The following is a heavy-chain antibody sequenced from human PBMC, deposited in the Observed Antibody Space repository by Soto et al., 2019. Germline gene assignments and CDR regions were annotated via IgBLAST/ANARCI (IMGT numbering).Heavy chain of an antibody. CDR2: IKQDGSEK. D-gene: IGHD1-1*01. CDR3: ARGWNPLDY. CDR1: GFTFSSYW. V-gene: IGHV3-7*01. Sequence: GGSLRLSCAAPGFTFSSYWMSWVRQAPGKGLEWVANIKQDGSEKYYVDSVKGRFTISRDNAKNSLYLQMNSLRAEDTAVYYCARGWNPLDYWGQGTLVTVSS. J-gene: IGHJ4*02.